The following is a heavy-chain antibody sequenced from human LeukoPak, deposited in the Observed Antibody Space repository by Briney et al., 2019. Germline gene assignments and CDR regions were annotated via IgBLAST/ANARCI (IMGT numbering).Heavy chain of an antibody. CDR2: IYSGGST. J-gene: IGHJ6*02. CDR3: ARGPAYCGGDCYSSLYYYYYGMDV. V-gene: IGHV3-66*01. Sequence: PGGSLRLSCAASGFTVSSNYMSWVRQAPGKGLEWVSVIYSGGSTYYADSVKGRFTISRDNSKNTLYLQMNSLRAEDTAVYYCARGPAYCGGDCYSSLYYYYYGMDVWGQGTTVTVSS. CDR1: GFTVSSNY. D-gene: IGHD2-21*02.